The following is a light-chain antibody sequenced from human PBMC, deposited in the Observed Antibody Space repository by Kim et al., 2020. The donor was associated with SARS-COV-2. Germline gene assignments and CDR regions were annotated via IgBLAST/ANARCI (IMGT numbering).Light chain of an antibody. Sequence: VALGQTVRITCQGDSLRSYYPTWYQQKPGQAPILVIYGKNNRPSGIPDRFSGSSSGNTASLTITGTQAGDEADYYCNSRDSNDNVVFGGGTKVTVL. V-gene: IGLV3-19*01. J-gene: IGLJ2*01. CDR3: NSRDSNDNVV. CDR1: SLRSYY. CDR2: GKN.